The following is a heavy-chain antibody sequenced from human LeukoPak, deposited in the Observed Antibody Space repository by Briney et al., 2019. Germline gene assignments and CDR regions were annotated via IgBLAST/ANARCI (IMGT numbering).Heavy chain of an antibody. V-gene: IGHV3-23*01. CDR3: ARHDSFIPY. CDR1: GFTFIDYA. D-gene: IGHD2-21*01. J-gene: IGHJ4*02. CDR2: ISDTGRRT. Sequence: GGSLRLSCAASGFTFIDYAMSWVRQAAGKGLEWVSGISDTGRRTYYADSVKGRFTISRDDSKKTVYLQMNTLRAEDTAIYFCARHDSFIPYWGQGTLVTVSS.